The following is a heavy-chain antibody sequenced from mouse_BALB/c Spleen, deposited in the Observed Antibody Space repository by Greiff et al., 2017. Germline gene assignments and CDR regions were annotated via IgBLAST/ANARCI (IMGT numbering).Heavy chain of an antibody. J-gene: IGHJ3*01. CDR2: IDPENGNT. D-gene: IGHD1-1*01. Sequence: EVKLMESGAELVRPGALVKLSCKASGFNIKDYYMHWVKQRPEQGLEWIGWIDPENGNTIYDPKFQGKASITADTSSNTAYLQLSSLTSEDTAVYYCAREGFTTPFAYWGQGTLVTVSA. CDR3: AREGFTTPFAY. V-gene: IGHV14-1*02. CDR1: GFNIKDYY.